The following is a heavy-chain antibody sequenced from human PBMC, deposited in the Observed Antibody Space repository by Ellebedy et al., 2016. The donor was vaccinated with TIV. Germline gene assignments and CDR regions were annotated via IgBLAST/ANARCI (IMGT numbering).Heavy chain of an antibody. CDR3: ARGYSYEFDY. CDR2: INLGIGDT. J-gene: IGHJ4*02. Sequence: AASVKVSCKASGYTFTDYYIHWVRQAPGQSLEWMGWINLGIGDTKYSQNFQGRLTITSDASASTVYMELSSLRSGDTAVYFCARGYSYEFDYWGQGTLVTVSS. V-gene: IGHV1-3*01. CDR1: GYTFTDYY. D-gene: IGHD5-18*01.